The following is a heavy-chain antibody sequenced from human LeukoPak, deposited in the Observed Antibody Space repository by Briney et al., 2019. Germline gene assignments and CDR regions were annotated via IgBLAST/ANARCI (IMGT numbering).Heavy chain of an antibody. J-gene: IGHJ4*02. V-gene: IGHV4-59*01. CDR2: IYYNGNT. CDR3: ARGGWSQDY. D-gene: IGHD6-19*01. Sequence: SETLSLTCTVSGGSINNNYWSWFRQSPGKGLEWIGYIYYNGNTNYNTSLESRVTISVDTSKNQTHLRLSSVTAADTAVYYCARGGWSQDYWGQGTLVTASS. CDR1: GGSINNNY.